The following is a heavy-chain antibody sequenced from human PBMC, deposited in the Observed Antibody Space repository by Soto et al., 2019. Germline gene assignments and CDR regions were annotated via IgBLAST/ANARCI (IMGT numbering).Heavy chain of an antibody. Sequence: SETLSLTCTVSGGSISSGDYYWSWIRQPPGKGLEWIGYIYYSGSTYYNPSLKSRVTISVDTSKNQFSLKLSSVTAADTAVYCCARVGYSYGELDPWGQGTLVTVSS. CDR1: GGSISSGDYY. J-gene: IGHJ5*02. D-gene: IGHD5-18*01. CDR2: IYYSGST. CDR3: ARVGYSYGELDP. V-gene: IGHV4-30-4*01.